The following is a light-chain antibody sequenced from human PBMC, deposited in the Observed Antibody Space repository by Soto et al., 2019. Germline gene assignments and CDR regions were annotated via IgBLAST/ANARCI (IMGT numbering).Light chain of an antibody. CDR3: SSYTTTSSYV. Sequence: QSVLTQPPSVSGSPGQSVTISCTGTSSDVGAYSYVSWYQQHPGKAPKLMIYEVSNRPAGVSNRFSGSKSVNTASLTISGLQAEDEADYYCSSYTTTSSYVFGTGTKVTVL. V-gene: IGLV2-14*01. CDR2: EVS. J-gene: IGLJ1*01. CDR1: SSDVGAYSY.